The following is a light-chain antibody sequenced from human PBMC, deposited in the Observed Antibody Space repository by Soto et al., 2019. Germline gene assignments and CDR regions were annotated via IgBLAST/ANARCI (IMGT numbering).Light chain of an antibody. CDR2: DAS. CDR3: QQYENLPPT. Sequence: DIQMRQSPSSLSASVRDRDTITCQANQDISNYLNWYQQKPGKAPKLLIYDASNLETGVPSRFSGSGSGTDFTFTISSLQPEDIATYYCQQYENLPPTFGGGTKVDIK. CDR1: QDISNY. V-gene: IGKV1-33*01. J-gene: IGKJ4*01.